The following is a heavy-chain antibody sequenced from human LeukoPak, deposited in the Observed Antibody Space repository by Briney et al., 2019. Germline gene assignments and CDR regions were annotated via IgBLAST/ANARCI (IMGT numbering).Heavy chain of an antibody. Sequence: ASVKVSCKASGYTFSTYAMHWVRQAPGQRLEGMGWINAGNGNTKYSQKFQGRVTFTRDTSASTAYMELTSLRSEDTAVYYCARDSDSSGWLGYWGQGTLVTVSS. CDR3: ARDSDSSGWLGY. CDR1: GYTFSTYA. D-gene: IGHD6-19*01. CDR2: INAGNGNT. J-gene: IGHJ4*02. V-gene: IGHV1-3*01.